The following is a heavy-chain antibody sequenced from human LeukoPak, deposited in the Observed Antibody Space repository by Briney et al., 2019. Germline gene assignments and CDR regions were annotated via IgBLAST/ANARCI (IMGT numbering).Heavy chain of an antibody. J-gene: IGHJ4*02. Sequence: GGSLRLSCAASGFTFSDYDMHSGRQSAGKDVKGVSAIGTAGDTYYTGSVKGRFTISRENAKNSLYLQMNSLRAGDTAVYYCARVAKERVGGVYYFDYWGQGPLVTVSS. D-gene: IGHD1-1*01. CDR1: GFTFSDYD. CDR2: IGTAGDT. V-gene: IGHV3-13*01. CDR3: ARVAKERVGGVYYFDY.